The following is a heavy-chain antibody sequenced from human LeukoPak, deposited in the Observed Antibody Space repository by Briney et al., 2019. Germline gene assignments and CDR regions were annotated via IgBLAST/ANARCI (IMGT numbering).Heavy chain of an antibody. CDR1: GGTFSSYA. CDR2: IIPIFGTA. J-gene: IGHJ5*02. D-gene: IGHD3-22*01. CDR3: ARFRGFGSGYYYWWFDP. Sequence: SVKVSCKASGGTFSSYAISWVLQAPGQGLEWMGGIIPIFGTANYAQKFQGRVTITADESTSTAYMELSSLRSEDTAVYYCARFRGFGSGYYYWWFDPWGQGTLVTVSS. V-gene: IGHV1-69*13.